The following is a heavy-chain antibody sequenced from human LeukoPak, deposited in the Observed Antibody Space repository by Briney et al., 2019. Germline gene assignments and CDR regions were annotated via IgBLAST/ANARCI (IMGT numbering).Heavy chain of an antibody. V-gene: IGHV4-59*08. D-gene: IGHD6-19*01. J-gene: IGHJ4*02. Sequence: NPSETLSLTCTVSGGSISNYYWNWIRQPPGKGLEWIAYIHYSGSTNYNPSLNSRATMSVDTSKHQFSLKLNFVTAADTAVYYCARQGSGWYYFDYWGQGTVVTVSS. CDR3: ARQGSGWYYFDY. CDR1: GGSISNYY. CDR2: IHYSGST.